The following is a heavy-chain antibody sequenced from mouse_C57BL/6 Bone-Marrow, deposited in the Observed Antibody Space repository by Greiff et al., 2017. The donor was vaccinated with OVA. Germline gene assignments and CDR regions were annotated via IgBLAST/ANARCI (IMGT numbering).Heavy chain of an antibody. J-gene: IGHJ4*01. CDR1: GYTFTDYY. CDR2: INPNNGGT. CDR3: ARGGYYYGSSSAMDY. V-gene: IGHV1-26*01. Sequence: VQLQQSGPELVKPGASVKISCKASGYTFTDYYMNWVKQSHGKSLEWIGDINPNNGGTSYNQKFKGKATLTVDKSSSTAYMELRSLTSEDSAVYYCARGGYYYGSSSAMDYWGQGTSVTVSS. D-gene: IGHD1-1*01.